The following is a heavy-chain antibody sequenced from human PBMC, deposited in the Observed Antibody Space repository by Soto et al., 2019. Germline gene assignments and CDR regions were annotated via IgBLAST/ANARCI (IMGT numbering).Heavy chain of an antibody. V-gene: IGHV3-33*01. CDR3: ARDPSVAYCGGDCFTGGDYYYYYGMDV. Sequence: QVQLVESGGGVVQPGRSLRLSCAASGFTFSSYGMHWVRQAPGKGLEWVAVIWYDGSNKYYADSVKGRFTISRDNSKNTLYLQMNSLRAEDTAVYYCARDPSVAYCGGDCFTGGDYYYYYGMDVWGQGTTVTVSS. J-gene: IGHJ6*02. CDR1: GFTFSSYG. D-gene: IGHD2-21*02. CDR2: IWYDGSNK.